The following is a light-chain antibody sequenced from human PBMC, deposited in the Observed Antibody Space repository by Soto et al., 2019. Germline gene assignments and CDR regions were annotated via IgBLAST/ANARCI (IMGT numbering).Light chain of an antibody. CDR1: SSNVGGYSY. CDR3: CSYAGSYSWV. CDR2: DVT. V-gene: IGLV2-11*01. J-gene: IGLJ3*02. Sequence: QSALTQPRSVSGSPGQSVTISCTGTSSNVGGYSYVSWYQQHPGIAPQLIIYDVTKRPSGVPDRFSGSKSGNTASLTISGLQAEDEADYYCCSYAGSYSWVFGGGTTLTVL.